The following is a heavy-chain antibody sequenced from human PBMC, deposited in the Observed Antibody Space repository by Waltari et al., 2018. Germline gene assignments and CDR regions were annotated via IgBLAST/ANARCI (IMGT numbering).Heavy chain of an antibody. J-gene: IGHJ6*03. CDR2: IYHRGST. CDR1: GYSISSGYY. D-gene: IGHD1-7*01. Sequence: QVQLQESGPGLVKPSETLSLTCAVSGYSISSGYYWGWIRQPPGKGLEWIGSIYHRGSTYYNPSLKSRVTISVDTSKNQFSLKLSSVTAADTAVYYCARNPSLITGTPSYMDVWGKGTTVTVSS. V-gene: IGHV4-38-2*01. CDR3: ARNPSLITGTPSYMDV.